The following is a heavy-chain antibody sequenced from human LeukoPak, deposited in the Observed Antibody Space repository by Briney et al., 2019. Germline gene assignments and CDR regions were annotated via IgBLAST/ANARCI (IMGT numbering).Heavy chain of an antibody. CDR3: ASEGTKDH. Sequence: GGSLRLSCAASGFTFSSYAMHWVRQAPGKGLERVAVISYDGSNKYYADSVKGRFTISRDNSKNTLYLQMNSLRAEDTAVYYCASEGTKDHWGQGTLVTVSS. CDR1: GFTFSSYA. J-gene: IGHJ4*02. CDR2: ISYDGSNK. D-gene: IGHD1-7*01. V-gene: IGHV3-30-3*01.